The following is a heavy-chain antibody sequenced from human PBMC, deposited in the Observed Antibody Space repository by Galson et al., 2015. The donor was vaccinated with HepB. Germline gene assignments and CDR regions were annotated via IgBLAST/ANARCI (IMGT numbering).Heavy chain of an antibody. CDR2: ISDSGGST. CDR3: VKAASLMGV. V-gene: IGHV3-23*01. CDR1: GFTFSSTT. J-gene: IGHJ6*02. D-gene: IGHD6-25*01. Sequence: SLRLSCAASGFTFSSTTMSWVRQSPGKGLEWVSSISDSGGSTYYADSVKGRFTISRDNSRSTLCLQMNSLRVEDTAVYYCVKAASLMGVWGQGTTVTVSS.